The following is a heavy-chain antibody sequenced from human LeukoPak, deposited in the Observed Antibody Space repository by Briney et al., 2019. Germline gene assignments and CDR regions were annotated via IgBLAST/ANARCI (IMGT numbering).Heavy chain of an antibody. V-gene: IGHV3-33*08. J-gene: IGHJ4*02. CDR2: IAYDGSRA. Sequence: GRSLSLSCAASGFAFSNYGMHWVRQAPGKGLEWVAVIAYDGSRAFYADSVKGRFTISRDNSKNTMSVQMDDLRAEDTAVYYCTRYNNDHFDYWGQGTLVTVSS. CDR1: GFAFSNYG. D-gene: IGHD1-14*01. CDR3: TRYNNDHFDY.